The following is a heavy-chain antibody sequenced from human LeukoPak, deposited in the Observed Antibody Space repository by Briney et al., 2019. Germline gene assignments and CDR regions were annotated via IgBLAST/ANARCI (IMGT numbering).Heavy chain of an antibody. Sequence: SETLSLTCTVSGGSIISYYWSWIRQPPGKELEWIGYVYYRGTTNYNPSLKSRVTISVDTSKNQFPLNPTSVTAADTAVYYCARDRMNYDILTGYYSGYFDFWGPGTLVTVSS. CDR3: ARDRMNYDILTGYYSGYFDF. CDR2: VYYRGTT. D-gene: IGHD3-9*01. V-gene: IGHV4-59*01. J-gene: IGHJ4*02. CDR1: GGSIISYY.